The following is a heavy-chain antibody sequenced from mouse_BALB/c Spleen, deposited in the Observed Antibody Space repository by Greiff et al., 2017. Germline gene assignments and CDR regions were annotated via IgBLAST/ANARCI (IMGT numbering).Heavy chain of an antibody. CDR2: ISYSGST. V-gene: IGHV3-2*02. J-gene: IGHJ4*01. CDR3: ARNYGYYYAMDY. Sequence: DVKLQESGPGLVKPSQSLSLTCTVTGYSITSDYAWNWIRQFPGNKLEWMGYISYSGSTSYNPSLKSRISITRDTSKNQFFLQLNSVTTEDTATYYCARNYGYYYAMDYWGQGTSVTVSS. D-gene: IGHD1-1*01. CDR1: GYSITSDYA.